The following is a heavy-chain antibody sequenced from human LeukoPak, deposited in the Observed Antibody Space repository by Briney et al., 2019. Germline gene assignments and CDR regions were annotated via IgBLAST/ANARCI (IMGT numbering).Heavy chain of an antibody. CDR3: ARGRGGYDFHYQYYMDV. CDR2: INHRGST. D-gene: IGHD5-12*01. J-gene: IGHJ6*03. V-gene: IGHV4-34*01. CDR1: GGSFRGYY. Sequence: SETLSLTCAVYGGSFRGYYCSWIRQPPGKGLEWIGEINHRGSTNYKPSLKSRVTISVDTSKNQFSLKLSSVTAAATAVYYCARGRGGYDFHYQYYMDVWGKGTTVTVSS.